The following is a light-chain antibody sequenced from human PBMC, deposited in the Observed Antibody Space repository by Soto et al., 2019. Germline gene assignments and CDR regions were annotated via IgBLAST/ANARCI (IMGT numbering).Light chain of an antibody. CDR3: QHYYYWPPCT. CDR2: GAS. CDR1: QSVSRN. J-gene: IGKJ1*01. V-gene: IGKV3-15*01. Sequence: ETVLTQSPAALSVSPGERVTLFCRASQSVSRNLAWHQQKPGQAPRLLIYGASTRATGIPARFSGSGSGTEFTLTISTLQSEDFAVYHCQHYYYWPPCTFGQGTKVEIK.